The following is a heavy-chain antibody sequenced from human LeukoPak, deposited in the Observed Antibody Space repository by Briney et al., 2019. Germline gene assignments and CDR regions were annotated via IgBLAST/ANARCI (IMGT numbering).Heavy chain of an antibody. D-gene: IGHD3-22*01. J-gene: IGHJ4*02. V-gene: IGHV1-69*06. CDR3: ADSSGFDIGYFDY. Sequence: SVKVSCKASGGTFSSYAISWVRQAPGQGLEWMGGIIPIFGTANYAQKFQGRVTITADKSTSTAYMELSSLRSEDTAVYYCADSSGFDIGYFDYWGQGTLVRVSS. CDR1: GGTFSSYA. CDR2: IIPIFGTA.